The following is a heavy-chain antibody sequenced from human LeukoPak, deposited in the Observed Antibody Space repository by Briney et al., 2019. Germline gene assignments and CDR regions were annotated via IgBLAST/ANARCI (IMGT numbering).Heavy chain of an antibody. CDR1: GFSFSSNW. D-gene: IGHD5-12*01. V-gene: IGHV3-74*03. CDR3: ARLRGSSPL. J-gene: IGHJ4*02. Sequence: GGSLRLSCAASGFSFSSNWMQWVRQVPGKGLVWVSRINNDGINTMYADSVKGRFTISRDNANNSLHLQMNSLRAEDTAVYYCARLRGSSPLWGQGTLVTVSS. CDR2: INNDGINT.